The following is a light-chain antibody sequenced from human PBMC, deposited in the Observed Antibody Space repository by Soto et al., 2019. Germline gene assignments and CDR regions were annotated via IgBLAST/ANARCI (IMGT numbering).Light chain of an antibody. CDR3: EPYGSPPQT. CDR1: QSVSSSY. V-gene: IGKV3-20*01. CDR2: GAS. Sequence: EIVLRQSPGPLSLSPGERATLSCRASQSVSSSYLAWYQQKPGQAPRLLIYGASRRATGVPDRFSGSGSGTDFTLTISRLEPEDFAVYYCEPYGSPPQTFAQGTKVDIK. J-gene: IGKJ1*01.